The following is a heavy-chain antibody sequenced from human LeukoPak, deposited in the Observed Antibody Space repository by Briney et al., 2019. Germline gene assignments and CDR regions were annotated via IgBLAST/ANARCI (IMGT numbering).Heavy chain of an antibody. Sequence: GGSLRLSCAASGFTFSSYAMSWVRQAPGKWLEWVSAISGSGGSTYYADSVKGRFTISRDNSKNTLYLQMNSLRAEDTAVYYCAKDNQGGYYDSSGYLWGQGTLVTVSS. D-gene: IGHD3-22*01. CDR1: GFTFSSYA. V-gene: IGHV3-23*01. J-gene: IGHJ5*02. CDR3: AKDNQGGYYDSSGYL. CDR2: ISGSGGST.